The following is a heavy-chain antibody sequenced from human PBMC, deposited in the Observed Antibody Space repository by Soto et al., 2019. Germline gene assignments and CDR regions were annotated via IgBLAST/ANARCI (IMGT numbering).Heavy chain of an antibody. CDR1: GGTFSSYA. J-gene: IGHJ1*01. CDR2: IIPIFGTA. Sequence: SVKVSCKASGGTFSSYAISWVRQAPGQGLEWMGGIIPIFGTANYAQKFQGRVTITADESTSTAYMELSSLRSEDTAVYYCASPIAVAGTRYFQHWGQGTLGTVSS. CDR3: ASPIAVAGTRYFQH. D-gene: IGHD6-19*01. V-gene: IGHV1-69*13.